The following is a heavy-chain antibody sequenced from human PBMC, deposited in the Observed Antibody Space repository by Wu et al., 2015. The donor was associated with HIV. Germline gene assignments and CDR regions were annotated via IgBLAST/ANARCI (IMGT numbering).Heavy chain of an antibody. V-gene: IGHV1-18*01. CDR3: ARVRTWGSYLTFPSIMSFDIV. Sequence: QVQLVQSGAEVKKPGASVKVSCKASGYTFTSYGISWVRQAPGQGLECMGWISAYNGNTNYARKLQGRVTMTTDTSTEHSLHGAGGRLRSDDTAIYYCARVRTWGSYLTFPSIMSFDIVGAEGTMVTV. CDR1: GYTFTSYG. D-gene: IGHD2/OR15-2a*01. J-gene: IGHJ3*01. CDR2: ISAYNGNT.